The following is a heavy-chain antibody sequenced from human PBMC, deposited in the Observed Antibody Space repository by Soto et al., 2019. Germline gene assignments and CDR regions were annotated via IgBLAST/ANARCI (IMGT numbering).Heavy chain of an antibody. V-gene: IGHV1-18*01. CDR1: GYTFTSYG. D-gene: IGHD3-16*01. CDR2: ISAYNGNT. CDR3: AFWGHAFSWFDP. Sequence: ASVKVSCKASGYTFTSYGISWVRHAPGQGLEWMGWISAYNGNTNYAQKLQGRVTMTTDTSTSTAYMELRSLRSDDTAVYYCAFWGHAFSWFDPWGQGTLVTVSS. J-gene: IGHJ5*02.